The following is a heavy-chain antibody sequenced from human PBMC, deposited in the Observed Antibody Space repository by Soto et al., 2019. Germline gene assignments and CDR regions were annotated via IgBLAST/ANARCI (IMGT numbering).Heavy chain of an antibody. V-gene: IGHV4-39*01. CDR3: ARSTYYDYIWGSYAPVNWFDP. D-gene: IGHD3-16*01. CDR2: IYYSGST. J-gene: IGHJ5*02. CDR1: GGSISSSSYY. Sequence: SETLSLTCTVSGGSISSSSYYWGWIRQPPGKGLEWIGSIYYSGSTYYNPSLKSRVTISVDTSKNQFSLKLSSVTAADTAVYYCARSTYYDYIWGSYAPVNWFDPWGQGTLVTVSS.